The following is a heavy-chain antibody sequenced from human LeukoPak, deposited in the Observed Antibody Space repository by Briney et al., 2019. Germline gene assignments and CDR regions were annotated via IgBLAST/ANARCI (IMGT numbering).Heavy chain of an antibody. CDR2: IKQDGSEK. CDR1: GFTFSSYW. D-gene: IGHD2-2*02. V-gene: IGHV3-7*01. CDR3: AREDIVVVPAAISSGYYCYGMDV. Sequence: SGGSLRLSCAASGFTFSSYWTSWVRQAPGKGLEWVANIKQDGSEKYYVDSVKGRFTISRDNAKNSLYLQMNSLRAEDTAVYYCAREDIVVVPAAISSGYYCYGMDVWGQGTTVTVSS. J-gene: IGHJ6*02.